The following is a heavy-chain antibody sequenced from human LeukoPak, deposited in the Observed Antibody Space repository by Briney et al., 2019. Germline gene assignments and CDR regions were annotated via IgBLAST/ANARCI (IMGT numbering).Heavy chain of an antibody. D-gene: IGHD2-2*01. CDR3: ARVRYQLLSPGDY. CDR1: GFTFSSYA. Sequence: GGSLRLSCAASGFTFSSYAMHWVRQAPGKGLEWVAVISYDGSNKYYADSVKGRFTISRDNSKNTLYLQMNSLRAEDTAVYYCARVRYQLLSPGDYWGQGTLVTVSS. J-gene: IGHJ4*02. V-gene: IGHV3-30-3*01. CDR2: ISYDGSNK.